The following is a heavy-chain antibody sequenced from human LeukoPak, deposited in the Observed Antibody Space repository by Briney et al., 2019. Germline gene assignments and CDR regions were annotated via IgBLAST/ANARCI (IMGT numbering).Heavy chain of an antibody. CDR2: ISPNSGGT. D-gene: IGHD6-19*01. Sequence: ASVKVSCKASGYTFTGYYMHWVRQAPGQGLEWMGWISPNSGGTNYAQKFQGRVTMTRDTSISTAYMELSRLRSDDTAVYYCARDPTYSSGWGDYYYYGMDVWGQGTTVTVSS. CDR3: ARDPTYSSGWGDYYYYGMDV. V-gene: IGHV1-2*02. J-gene: IGHJ6*02. CDR1: GYTFTGYY.